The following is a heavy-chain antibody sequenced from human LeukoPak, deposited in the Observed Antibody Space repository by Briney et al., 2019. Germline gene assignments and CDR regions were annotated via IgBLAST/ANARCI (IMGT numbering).Heavy chain of an antibody. CDR2: IYHSGST. D-gene: IGHD3-9*01. V-gene: IGHV4-4*02. CDR3: ARSYYDILTGYYTEDGVNWFDP. CDR1: GGSISSSNW. J-gene: IGHJ5*02. Sequence: PSETLSLTCAVSGGSISSSNWWSWVRQPPGKGLEWIGEIYHSGSTNYNPSLKSRVTISVDKSKNQFSLKLSSVTAADTAVYYCARSYYDILTGYYTEDGVNWFDPWGQGTLVTVSS.